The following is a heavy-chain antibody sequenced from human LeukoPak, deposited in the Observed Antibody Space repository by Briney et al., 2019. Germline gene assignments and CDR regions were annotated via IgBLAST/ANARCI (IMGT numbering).Heavy chain of an antibody. CDR2: INRRGDDP. J-gene: IGHJ6*03. CDR3: AREVTVYCSNDYCYYYYYMDV. CDR1: GFTFDDYA. Sequence: GGSLRLSCAASGFTFDDYAMTWVREVPGKGLERVSDINRRGDDPGYADPAKGRCNISRDNAKTSPYFEMNSLKVEDTAIYYCAREVTVYCSNDYCYYYYYMDVWGKGTTVTVYS. V-gene: IGHV3-20*04. D-gene: IGHD2-8*01.